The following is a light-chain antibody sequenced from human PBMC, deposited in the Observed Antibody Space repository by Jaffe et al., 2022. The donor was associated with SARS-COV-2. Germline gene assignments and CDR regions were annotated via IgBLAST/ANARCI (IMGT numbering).Light chain of an antibody. Sequence: QSVLTQPPSASGTPGQRVIISCSGSSSNIGRNTVNWYRQLPGTAPTLLIYTNNQRPSGVPDRFSGSKSGTSASLAISGLQSEDEADYYCAAWDDSLRGVIFGGGTKLTVL. CDR3: AAWDDSLRGVI. CDR1: SSNIGRNT. J-gene: IGLJ2*01. V-gene: IGLV1-44*01. CDR2: TNN.